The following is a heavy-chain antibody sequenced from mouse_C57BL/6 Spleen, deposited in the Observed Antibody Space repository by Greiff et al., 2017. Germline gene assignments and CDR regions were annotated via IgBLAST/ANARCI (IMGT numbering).Heavy chain of an antibody. Sequence: QVQLQQSGAELARPGASVKLSCKASGYTFTSSGISWVTQRPGQGLEWIGEFYPRSGNTYYNEKFKGKATLTADKSSSTAYMVLRSLTSEGSAVYFCARAHPSTGYAMDYWGQGTSVTVSS. CDR2: FYPRSGNT. V-gene: IGHV1-81*01. J-gene: IGHJ4*01. CDR1: GYTFTSSG. D-gene: IGHD2-1*01. CDR3: ARAHPSTGYAMDY.